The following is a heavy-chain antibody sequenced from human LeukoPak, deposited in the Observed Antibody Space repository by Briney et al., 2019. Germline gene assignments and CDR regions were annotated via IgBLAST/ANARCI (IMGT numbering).Heavy chain of an antibody. D-gene: IGHD6-19*01. CDR3: ARGYSSGWYYFDY. V-gene: IGHV3-74*01. Sequence: GGSLRLSCAASGFTFSSYWMHWVRQAPGKGLVWVSRVNSDGSSTSYADSVKGRFTISRDNAKNTLYLQMNSLRAEDTAVYYCARGYSSGWYYFDYWGQGTLVTVSS. CDR1: GFTFSSYW. CDR2: VNSDGSST. J-gene: IGHJ4*02.